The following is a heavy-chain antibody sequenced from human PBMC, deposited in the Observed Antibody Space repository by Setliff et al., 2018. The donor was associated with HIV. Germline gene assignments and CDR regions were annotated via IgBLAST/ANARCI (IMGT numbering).Heavy chain of an antibody. D-gene: IGHD3-22*01. CDR1: VGSFSGYY. V-gene: IGHV4-34*01. Sequence: TLSLTCAVYVGSFSGYYWSWIRQPPGKGLEWIGEISHSGRTNYDPSLKSRVTISVDTSKNQFSLKLSSVTAADTAVYYCARGPLDSSGYRSDAFDIWGQGTMVTVTS. J-gene: IGHJ3*02. CDR3: ARGPLDSSGYRSDAFDI. CDR2: ISHSGRT.